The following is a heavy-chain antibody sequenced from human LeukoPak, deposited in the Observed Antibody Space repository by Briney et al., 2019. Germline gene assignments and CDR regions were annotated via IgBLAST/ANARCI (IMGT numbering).Heavy chain of an antibody. CDR2: INPNSGGT. Sequence: WASVKVSCKASGYTFTGYYMHWVRQAPGQGLEWMGWINPNSGGTNYAQKFQGRVTMTRDTSISTAYMELSRLRSDDTAVYYCASQGSRDGYNYPAYEPYFDYWGQGTLVTVSS. J-gene: IGHJ4*02. D-gene: IGHD5-24*01. V-gene: IGHV1-2*02. CDR1: GYTFTGYY. CDR3: ASQGSRDGYNYPAYEPYFDY.